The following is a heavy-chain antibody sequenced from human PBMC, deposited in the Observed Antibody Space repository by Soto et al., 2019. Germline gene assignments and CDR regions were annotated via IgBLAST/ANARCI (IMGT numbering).Heavy chain of an antibody. V-gene: IGHV4-59*01. Sequence: SETLSLTCTVSGGSMSRYYWTWIRQPPGKGLEWIGNIHYTGSTNYNPSLKSRVTILLGTSTSQFSLKVSSVTAADTAVYYCARDLTISSTDGPLDPWGHGTLVASPQ. CDR3: ARDLTISSTDGPLDP. D-gene: IGHD1-1*01. CDR2: IHYTGST. CDR1: GGSMSRYY. J-gene: IGHJ5*02.